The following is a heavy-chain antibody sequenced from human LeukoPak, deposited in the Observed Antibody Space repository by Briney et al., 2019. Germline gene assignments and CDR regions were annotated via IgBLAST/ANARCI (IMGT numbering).Heavy chain of an antibody. CDR2: INHSGST. CDR1: GGSFSGYY. D-gene: IGHD6-19*01. J-gene: IGHJ4*02. CDR3: ARVGDGSGWYFGYQFDY. V-gene: IGHV4-34*01. Sequence: PSETLSLTCAVYGGSFSGYYWSWIRQPPGKGLEWIGEINHSGSTNYNPSLKSRVTISVDTSKNQFSLKLSSVTAADTAVYYCARVGDGSGWYFGYQFDYWGQGTLVTVSS.